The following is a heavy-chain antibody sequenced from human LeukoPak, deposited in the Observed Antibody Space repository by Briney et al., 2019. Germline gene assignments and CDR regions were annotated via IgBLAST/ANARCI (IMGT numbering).Heavy chain of an antibody. CDR3: ARERLVAGSKPARWKNDY. J-gene: IGHJ4*02. D-gene: IGHD6-19*01. CDR2: INPNSGGT. Sequence: DSVKVSCKASGYTFTGYYMHWVRQAPGQGLEWMGWINPNSGGTNYAQKFQGRVTMTRDTSISTAYMELSRLRSDDTAVYYCARERLVAGSKPARWKNDYWGQGTLVTVSS. CDR1: GYTFTGYY. V-gene: IGHV1-2*02.